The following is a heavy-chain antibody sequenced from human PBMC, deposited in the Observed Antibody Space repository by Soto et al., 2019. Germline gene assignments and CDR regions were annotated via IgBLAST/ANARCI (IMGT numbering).Heavy chain of an antibody. V-gene: IGHV3-7*03. CDR1: GFTFSSYW. J-gene: IGHJ3*02. Sequence: GGSLRLSCAASGFTFSSYWMSWVRQAPGKGLEWVANIKQDGSEKYYVDSVKGRFTISRDNAKDSLYLQMNSLRAEDTAVYYCARGPGYKSPDAFDIWGQGTMVTVSS. CDR3: ARGPGYKSPDAFDI. CDR2: IKQDGSEK. D-gene: IGHD5-12*01.